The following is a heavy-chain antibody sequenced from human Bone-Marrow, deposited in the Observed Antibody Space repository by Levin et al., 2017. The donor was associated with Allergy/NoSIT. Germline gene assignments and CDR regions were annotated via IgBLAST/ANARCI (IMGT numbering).Heavy chain of an antibody. V-gene: IGHV3-15*01. J-gene: IGHJ4*02. CDR1: GFTFSNAW. CDR2: IKSRFNGGTT. CDR3: ATARGWYYFDY. D-gene: IGHD6-19*01. Sequence: PGGSLRLSCAASGFTFSNAWMNWVRQAPGKGLEWVGRIKSRFNGGTTDYAAFVKGRFTISRDDSQHTVYLQMDSLTTEDTAVYSCATARGWYYFDYWGLGTLVTVSS.